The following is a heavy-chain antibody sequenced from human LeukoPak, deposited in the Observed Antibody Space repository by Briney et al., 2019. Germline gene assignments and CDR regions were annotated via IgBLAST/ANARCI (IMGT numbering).Heavy chain of an antibody. D-gene: IGHD1-14*01. CDR3: ARHNRGDPFDY. J-gene: IGHJ4*02. V-gene: IGHV4-59*08. CDR2: IYYSGST. CDR1: GGSITSYF. Sequence: SETPSLTSTDSGGSITSYFSCWIRPPPGPALEAIGYIYYSGSTYYNPSLKSRITISVYTSRSQCSLKLSSLTAADTAVYYCARHNRGDPFDYWGQGTLVTVSS.